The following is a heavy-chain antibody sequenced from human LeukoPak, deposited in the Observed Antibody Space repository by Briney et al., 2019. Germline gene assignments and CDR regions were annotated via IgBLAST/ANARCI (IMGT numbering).Heavy chain of an antibody. CDR2: INSDGSST. Sequence: GGSLRLSCAASGFTFSSYWMHWVRQAPGKGLVWVSRINSDGSSTSYADSVKGRFTTSRDNAKNTLYLQMNSLRAEDTAVYYCARVRYCSSTSCYNWFDPWGQGTLVTVSS. V-gene: IGHV3-74*01. CDR1: GFTFSSYW. CDR3: ARVRYCSSTSCYNWFDP. D-gene: IGHD2-2*01. J-gene: IGHJ5*02.